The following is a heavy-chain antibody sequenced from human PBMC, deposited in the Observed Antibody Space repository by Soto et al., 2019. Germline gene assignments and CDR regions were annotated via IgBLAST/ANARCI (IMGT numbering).Heavy chain of an antibody. CDR1: GYTFTSYG. CDR3: ARDPAVVDILTASSPVDD. J-gene: IGHJ4*02. D-gene: IGHD3-9*01. Sequence: ASVKVSCKASGYTFTSYGISWVRQAPGQGLEWMGWISAYNGNTNYAQKLQGRVTMTTDTSTSTAYMELRSLRSDGTAVYYCARDPAVVDILTASSPVDDWGQGTVDTDSS. CDR2: ISAYNGNT. V-gene: IGHV1-18*01.